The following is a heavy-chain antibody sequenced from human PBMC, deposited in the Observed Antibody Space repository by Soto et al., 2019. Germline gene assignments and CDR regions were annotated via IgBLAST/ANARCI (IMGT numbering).Heavy chain of an antibody. CDR3: ARAVGFGSVADTSYYVLDF. CDR2: TYYRSKWYN. V-gene: IGHV6-1*01. Sequence: SQTLSLTCVISGDSVSSNSAAWNWIRQSPSRGLEWLGRTYYRSKWYNDYAVSVKSRITINPDTSKNQFSLQLNSVTPEDTAVYYCARAVGFGSVADTSYYVLDFSGQGSSVTGSS. J-gene: IGHJ6*02. D-gene: IGHD6-19*01. CDR1: GDSVSSNSAA.